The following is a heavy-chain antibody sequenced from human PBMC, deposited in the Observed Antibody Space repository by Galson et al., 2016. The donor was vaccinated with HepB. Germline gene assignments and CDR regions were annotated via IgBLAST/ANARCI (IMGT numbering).Heavy chain of an antibody. CDR2: IIPIFGTT. D-gene: IGHD1-7*01. V-gene: IGHV1-69*13. CDR3: ARTNWNYAWFDP. J-gene: IGHJ5*02. Sequence: SVKVSCKASGGTFSDDAFTWVRQAPGQGLEWMGGIIPIFGTTKYAQTFQGTVTITADESTSTAFIELSNLRSEDTAVYYCARTNWNYAWFDPWGQGTLVTVSS. CDR1: GGTFSDDA.